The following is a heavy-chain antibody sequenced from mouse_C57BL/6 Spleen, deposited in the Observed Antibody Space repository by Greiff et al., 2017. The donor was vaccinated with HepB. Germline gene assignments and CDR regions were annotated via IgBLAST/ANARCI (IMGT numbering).Heavy chain of an antibody. Sequence: QVHVKQSGPGLVQPSQSLSITCTVSGFSLTSYGVHWVRQSPGKGLEWLGVIWRGGSTDYNEAFISRLSISKDNSKSQVFFKMNSLQADDTAIYYCARNSVNWNWYFDVWGTGTTVTVSS. CDR1: GFSLTSYG. CDR2: IWRGGST. J-gene: IGHJ1*03. D-gene: IGHD4-1*01. V-gene: IGHV2-2*01. CDR3: ARNSVNWNWYFDV.